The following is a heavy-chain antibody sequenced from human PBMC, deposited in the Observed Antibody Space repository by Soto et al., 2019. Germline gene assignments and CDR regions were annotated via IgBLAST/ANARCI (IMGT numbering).Heavy chain of an antibody. CDR1: GGTFSSYT. CDR3: ARGIAAADPEYFQH. Sequence: ASVKVSCKASGGTFSSYTISWVRQAPGQGLEWMGRIIPILGIANYAQKFQGRVTITADKSTSTAYMELSSLRSEDTAVYYCARGIAAADPEYFQHWGQGTLVTVSS. V-gene: IGHV1-69*02. D-gene: IGHD6-13*01. J-gene: IGHJ1*01. CDR2: IIPILGIA.